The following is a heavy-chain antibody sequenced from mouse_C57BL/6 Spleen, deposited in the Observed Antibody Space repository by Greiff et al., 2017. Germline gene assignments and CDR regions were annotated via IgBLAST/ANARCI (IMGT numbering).Heavy chain of an antibody. J-gene: IGHJ2*01. CDR2: IHPNSGST. V-gene: IGHV1-64*01. CDR3: ARRELGTVVTTNY. Sequence: VQLQQPGAELVKPGASVKLSCKASGYTFTSYWMHWVKQRPGQGLEWIGMIHPNSGSTNYNEKFKSKATLTVDKSSSTAYMQLSSLTSEDSAVDYCARRELGTVVTTNYWGQGTTLTVSS. CDR1: GYTFTSYW. D-gene: IGHD1-1*01.